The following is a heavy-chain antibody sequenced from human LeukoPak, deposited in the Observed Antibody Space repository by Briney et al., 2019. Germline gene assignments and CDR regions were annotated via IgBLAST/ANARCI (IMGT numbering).Heavy chain of an antibody. D-gene: IGHD3-3*01. CDR1: GFTFSSYW. V-gene: IGHV3-74*01. Sequence: GGSLRLSCSASGFTFSSYWMHWVRQTPGKGLVWVSHINSDGSSTTYADSVKGRFTISRDNAKNTLYLQMNSLRAEDTAVYYCAREAFDYYSMDVWGKGTTVTVSS. J-gene: IGHJ6*03. CDR2: INSDGSST. CDR3: AREAFDYYSMDV.